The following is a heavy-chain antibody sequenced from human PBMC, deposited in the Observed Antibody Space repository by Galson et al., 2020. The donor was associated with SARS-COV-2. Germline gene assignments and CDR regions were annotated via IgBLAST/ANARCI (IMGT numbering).Heavy chain of an antibody. CDR3: ARVVSYYYGMDV. D-gene: IGHD2-15*01. V-gene: IGHV3-33*01. CDR2: IWYDGSNK. CDR1: GFTFSSYG. J-gene: IGHJ6*02. Sequence: GESLKISCAASGFTFSSYGMHWVRQAPGKGLEWVAVIWYDGSNKYYADSVKGRFTISRDNSKNTLYLQMNSLRAEDTAVYYCARVVSYYYGMDVWGQGTTVTVSS.